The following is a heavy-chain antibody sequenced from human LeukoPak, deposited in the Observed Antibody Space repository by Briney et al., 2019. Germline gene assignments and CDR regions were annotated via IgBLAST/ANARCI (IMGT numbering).Heavy chain of an antibody. CDR2: ISSSSSYI. Sequence: GGSLRLSCAASGFTFSSYSMNWVRQAPGKGLEWVSSISSSSSYIYYADSVKGRFTISRDNAKNSLYLQMNSLRAEDTAVYCCARGQASDFDYWGQGTLVTVSS. CDR1: GFTFSSYS. V-gene: IGHV3-21*01. J-gene: IGHJ4*02. CDR3: ARGQASDFDY.